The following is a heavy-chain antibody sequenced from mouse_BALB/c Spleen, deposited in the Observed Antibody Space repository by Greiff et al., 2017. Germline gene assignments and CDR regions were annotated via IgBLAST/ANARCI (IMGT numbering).Heavy chain of an antibody. D-gene: IGHD1-1*01. V-gene: IGHV1-66*01. CDR2: IFPGSGNT. CDR3: ARDYGRRGAMDY. J-gene: IGHJ4*01. CDR1: GYSFTSYY. Sequence: QVHVKQSGPELVKPGASVKISCKASGYSFTSYYIHWVKQRPGQGLEWIGWIFPGSGNTKYNEKFKGKATLTADTSSSTAYMQLSSLTSEDSAVYFCARDYGRRGAMDYWGQGTSVTVSS.